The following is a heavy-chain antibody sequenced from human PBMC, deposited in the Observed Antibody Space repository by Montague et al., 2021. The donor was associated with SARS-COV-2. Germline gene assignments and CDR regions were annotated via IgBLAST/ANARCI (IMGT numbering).Heavy chain of an antibody. V-gene: IGHV3-30-3*01. J-gene: IGHJ6*02. CDR1: GFTFSSYA. CDR2: ISYDGSNK. Sequence: SLRLSCAASGFTFSSYAMHWVRQAPGKGLEWVAVISYDGSNKYYADSVKGRFTISRDNSKNTLYLQMNSLRAEDTAVYYCARVIVVGYYGMDFWGQGTTVTVSS. CDR3: ARVIVVGYYGMDF. D-gene: IGHD3-22*01.